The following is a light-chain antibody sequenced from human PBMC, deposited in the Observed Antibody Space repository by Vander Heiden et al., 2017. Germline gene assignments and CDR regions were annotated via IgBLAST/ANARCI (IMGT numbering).Light chain of an antibody. V-gene: IGKV1-39*01. CDR3: QQSYSTPQA. J-gene: IGKJ4*01. CDR1: QSISSY. CDR2: AAS. Sequence: DIQMTQSPSSLSASVGDRVTITCRASQSISSYLNWYQQKPGKAPKLLIYAASSLQSGVPSRFRGSGSLTDFTLTISILQPEDFATYYCQQSYSTPQAFGGGTKVEIK.